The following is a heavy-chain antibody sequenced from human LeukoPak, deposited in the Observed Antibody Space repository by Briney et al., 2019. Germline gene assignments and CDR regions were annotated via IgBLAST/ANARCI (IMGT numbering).Heavy chain of an antibody. Sequence: GGSLRLSCAASGLTFSSYDMHWVRQATGKGLEWVSAIGTAGDTYYPGSVKGRFTISRENAKNSLYLQMNSLRAGDTAVYYCARGQAVAGTDAFDYWGQGTLVTVSS. D-gene: IGHD6-19*01. CDR1: GLTFSSYD. J-gene: IGHJ4*02. CDR3: ARGQAVAGTDAFDY. V-gene: IGHV3-13*01. CDR2: IGTAGDT.